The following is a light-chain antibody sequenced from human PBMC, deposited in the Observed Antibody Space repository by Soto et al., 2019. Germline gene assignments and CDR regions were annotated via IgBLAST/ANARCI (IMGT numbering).Light chain of an antibody. J-gene: IGKJ4*01. CDR1: QSISSW. V-gene: IGKV1-5*03. CDR3: QQYNSYPLT. CDR2: RAS. Sequence: DIQMTQSPPTLSASVGDRVIITCRASQSISSWLAWYQQKPGKAPKLIIYRASTLESGVPSRFSGSGSGTEFTLTISILQPDDFATYYCQQYNSYPLTFGGGTKVEIK.